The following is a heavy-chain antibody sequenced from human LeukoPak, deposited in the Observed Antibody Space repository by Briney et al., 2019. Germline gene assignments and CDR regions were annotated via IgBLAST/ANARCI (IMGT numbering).Heavy chain of an antibody. CDR1: GYAFTSYY. V-gene: IGHV1-46*01. Sequence: ASVKVSCKASGYAFTSYYMHWVRQAPGQGLEWMGIINPSGGSTGYAQKFQGRVTMTRDTSTSTVYMELSSLRSEDTAVYYCARGVSSGGSPDIWGQGTMVTVSS. D-gene: IGHD2-15*01. CDR2: INPSGGST. CDR3: ARGVSSGGSPDI. J-gene: IGHJ3*02.